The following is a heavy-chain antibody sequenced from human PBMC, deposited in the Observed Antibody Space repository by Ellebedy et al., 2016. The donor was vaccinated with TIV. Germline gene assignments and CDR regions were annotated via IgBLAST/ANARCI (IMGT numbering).Heavy chain of an antibody. CDR2: IYSGGST. D-gene: IGHD6-19*01. J-gene: IGHJ4*02. Sequence: GGSLRLSCAASGFTVSSNYMSWVRQAPGKGLEWVSVIYSGGSTYYADSVKGRFTISRDNSKNTLYLQMNSLRAEDTAVYYCARDQWLGRAYYFDFWGQGTLVTVSS. V-gene: IGHV3-53*01. CDR3: ARDQWLGRAYYFDF. CDR1: GFTVSSNY.